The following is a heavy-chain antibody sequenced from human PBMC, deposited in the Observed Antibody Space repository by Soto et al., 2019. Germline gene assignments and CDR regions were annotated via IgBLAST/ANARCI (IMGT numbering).Heavy chain of an antibody. Sequence: QVQLVQSGADVREPGSSVKVTCNASGVTFSNDAISWVRQAPGQGLEWMGLSIPRFRAANYAQKFQGRVTIKVEESTGTADMELRGLTSEDTAVYYCARVRWTESMVYGVYLGMDVWGQGTTVIVSS. CDR3: ARVRWTESMVYGVYLGMDV. D-gene: IGHD3-10*01. CDR1: GVTFSNDA. CDR2: SIPRFRAA. J-gene: IGHJ6*01. V-gene: IGHV1-69*01.